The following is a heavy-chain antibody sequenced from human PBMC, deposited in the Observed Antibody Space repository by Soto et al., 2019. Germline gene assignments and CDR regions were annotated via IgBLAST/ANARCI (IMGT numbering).Heavy chain of an antibody. CDR1: GYTFTSYG. Sequence: ASVKVSCKASGYTFTSYGISRVRQAPGQGLEWMGWISAYNGNTNYAQKLQGRVTMTTDTSTSTAYMELRSLRSDDTAVYYCARVVPLCSSTSCYADYWGQGTLVTVSS. CDR2: ISAYNGNT. V-gene: IGHV1-18*01. D-gene: IGHD2-2*01. J-gene: IGHJ4*02. CDR3: ARVVPLCSSTSCYADY.